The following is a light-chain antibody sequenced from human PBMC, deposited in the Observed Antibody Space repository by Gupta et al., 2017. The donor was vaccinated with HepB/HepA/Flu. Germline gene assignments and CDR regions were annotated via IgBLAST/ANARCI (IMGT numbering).Light chain of an antibody. CDR1: QDISRW. J-gene: IGKJ5*01. Sequence: DIQITQSPSSVSASVGDRVTITCRASQDISRWLAWYQQKPGKAPKLLIYETSSLQSGVPSRFSGSGSGTDFILTINSLQPEDFATYYCQQAYRLPITFGQGTRLE. CDR2: ETS. V-gene: IGKV1D-12*01. CDR3: QQAYRLPIT.